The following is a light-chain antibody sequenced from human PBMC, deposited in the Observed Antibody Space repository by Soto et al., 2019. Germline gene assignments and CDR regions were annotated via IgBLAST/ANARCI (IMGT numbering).Light chain of an antibody. CDR1: SSDVGGYNY. J-gene: IGLJ3*02. V-gene: IGLV2-11*01. CDR2: DVN. Sequence: QSALTQPGSVSGSPGQSVTISCTGTSSDVGGYNYVSWYQQHPGKAPKLIISDVNKRPSGVPDRFSGSKSGNTASLTISGLQAEDEADYYCCSYTGSNTLVFGGGTKVTVL. CDR3: CSYTGSNTLV.